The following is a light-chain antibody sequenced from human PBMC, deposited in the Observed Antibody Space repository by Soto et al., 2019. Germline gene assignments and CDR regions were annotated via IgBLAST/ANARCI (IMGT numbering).Light chain of an antibody. J-gene: IGLJ3*02. CDR2: EVT. V-gene: IGLV2-8*01. Sequence: QSVLTQPASVSGSPGQSITISCTGTSSDIGDYDYVSWYQQHPGKAPKLIIYEVTRRPSGVPDRFSGSKSGNTASLTVSGLQAEDEADYYCNSYAGAGSNKWVFGGGTKLTVL. CDR3: NSYAGAGSNKWV. CDR1: SSDIGDYDY.